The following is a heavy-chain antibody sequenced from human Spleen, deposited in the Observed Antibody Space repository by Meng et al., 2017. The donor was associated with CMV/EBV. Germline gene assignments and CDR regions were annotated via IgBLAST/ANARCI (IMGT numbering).Heavy chain of an antibody. D-gene: IGHD3-22*01. CDR3: ATHYDSSGYRTFDI. CDR1: GASISSNY. Sequence: ETLSLTCTVSGASISSNYWSWNRRPPGKGLQYIGSISHNGYINYNPSLKGRVTISLDTSRNQLSLRLTSVTAADTAIYYCATHYDSSGYRTFDIWGQGTMVTVSS. CDR2: ISHNGYI. V-gene: IGHV4-59*01. J-gene: IGHJ3*02.